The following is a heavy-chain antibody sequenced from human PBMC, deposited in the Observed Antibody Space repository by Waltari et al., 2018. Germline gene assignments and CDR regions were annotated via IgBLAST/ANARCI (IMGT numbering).Heavy chain of an antibody. CDR1: GFIFGGHW. CDR3: ARAGVGAISFSDY. J-gene: IGHJ4*02. D-gene: IGHD1-26*01. Sequence: EVQLVESGGGLVQPGGSLRLSGAASGFIFGGHWMSWVRQAPGKGLEWVANIKQDGTAEYYVDSVRGRFTISRDNAKNSLFLQMNSLRAEDTAVYYCARAGVGAISFSDYWGQGTLVSVSS. V-gene: IGHV3-7*01. CDR2: IKQDGTAE.